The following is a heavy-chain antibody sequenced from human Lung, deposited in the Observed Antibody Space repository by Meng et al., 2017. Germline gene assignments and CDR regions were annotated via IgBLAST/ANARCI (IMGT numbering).Heavy chain of an antibody. CDR3: ARGPTTMAHDFDY. J-gene: IGHJ4*02. CDR2: INHSGST. V-gene: IGHV4-34*01. CDR1: GGSFSDYY. Sequence: QGQLQPSGSGLLKPSETLSLTCVVSGGSFSDYYWSWIRQPPGKGLEWIGEINHSGSTNYNPSLESRATISVDTSQNNLSLKLSSVTAADSAVYYCARGPTTMAHDFDYWGQGTLVTVSS. D-gene: IGHD4-11*01.